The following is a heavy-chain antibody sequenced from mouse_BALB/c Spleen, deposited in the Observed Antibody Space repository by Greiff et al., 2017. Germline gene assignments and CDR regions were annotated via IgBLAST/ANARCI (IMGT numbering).Heavy chain of an antibody. D-gene: IGHD2-4*01. CDR3: ALDSPFAY. CDR2: IDPANGNT. V-gene: IGHV14-3*02. CDR1: GFNIKDTY. Sequence: VHVKQSGAELVKPGASVKLSCTASGFNIKDTYMHWVKQRPEQGLEWIGRIDPANGNTKYDPKFQGKATITADTSSNTAYLQLSSLTSEDTAVYYCALDSPFAYWGQGTLVTVSA. J-gene: IGHJ3*01.